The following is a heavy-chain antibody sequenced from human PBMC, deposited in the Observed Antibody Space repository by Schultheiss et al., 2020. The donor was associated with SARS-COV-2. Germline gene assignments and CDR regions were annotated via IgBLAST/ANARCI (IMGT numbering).Heavy chain of an antibody. Sequence: SETLSLTCTVSGGSISSYYWSWIRQPAGKGLEWIGRIYTSGSTNYNPSLKSRVTISVDTSKNQFSLKLSSVTAADTAVYYCARHRMIAVAGNYYFDYWGQGTLVTVSS. CDR1: GGSISSYY. D-gene: IGHD6-19*01. CDR3: ARHRMIAVAGNYYFDY. J-gene: IGHJ4*02. V-gene: IGHV4-4*07. CDR2: IYTSGST.